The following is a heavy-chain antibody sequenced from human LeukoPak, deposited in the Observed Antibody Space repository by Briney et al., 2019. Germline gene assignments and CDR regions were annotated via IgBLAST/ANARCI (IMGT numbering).Heavy chain of an antibody. J-gene: IGHJ4*02. Sequence: QPGGSLRLSCAASGFTFSSYSMNWVRQAPGKGLEWVGRIRNKANSYTTEYAASVQGRFTVSRDDSKNSLYLQMNSMKTEDTAVYYCTRLVGANDWGQGTLVTVSS. D-gene: IGHD1-26*01. V-gene: IGHV3-72*01. CDR2: IRNKANSYTT. CDR1: GFTFSSYS. CDR3: TRLVGAND.